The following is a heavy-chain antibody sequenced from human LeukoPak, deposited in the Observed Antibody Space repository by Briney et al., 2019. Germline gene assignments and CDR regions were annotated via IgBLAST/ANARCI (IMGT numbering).Heavy chain of an antibody. CDR3: AKARLSDNWFDP. D-gene: IGHD2-8*01. CDR1: GFTVSSNS. CDR2: ISGSGGST. J-gene: IGHJ5*02. Sequence: GGSLRLSCTVSGFTVSSNSMSWVRQAPGKGLEWVSAISGSGGSTYYADSVKGRFTISRDNSKNTLYLQMNSLRAEDTAVYYCAKARLSDNWFDPWGQGTLVTVSS. V-gene: IGHV3-23*01.